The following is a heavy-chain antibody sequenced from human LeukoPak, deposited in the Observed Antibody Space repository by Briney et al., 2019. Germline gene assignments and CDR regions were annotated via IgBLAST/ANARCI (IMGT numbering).Heavy chain of an antibody. CDR3: ARGRGYDSHYFDY. Sequence: SVKVSCKASGYTFTSYGISWVRQAPGQGLEWMGGIIPIFGTANYAQKFQGRVTITTDESTSTAYMELSSLRSEDTAVYYCARGRGYDSHYFDYWGQGTLVTVSS. V-gene: IGHV1-69*05. J-gene: IGHJ4*02. CDR2: IIPIFGTA. D-gene: IGHD5-12*01. CDR1: GYTFTSYG.